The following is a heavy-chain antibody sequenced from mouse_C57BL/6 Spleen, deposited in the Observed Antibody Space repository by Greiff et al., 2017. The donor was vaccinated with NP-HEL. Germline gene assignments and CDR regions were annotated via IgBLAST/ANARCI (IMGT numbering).Heavy chain of an antibody. CDR3: ARSHYDYFSYFDY. Sequence: EVQLQQSGPELVKPGASVKISCKASGYTFTDYYMNWVKQSHGKSLEWIGDINPNNGGTSYNQKFKGKATLTVDKSSSTAYMELRSLTSEDSAVYYCARSHYDYFSYFDYWGQGTTLTVSS. CDR2: INPNNGGT. D-gene: IGHD2-4*01. J-gene: IGHJ2*01. CDR1: GYTFTDYY. V-gene: IGHV1-26*01.